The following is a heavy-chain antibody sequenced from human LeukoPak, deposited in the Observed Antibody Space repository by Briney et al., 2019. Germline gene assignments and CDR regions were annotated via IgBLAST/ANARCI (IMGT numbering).Heavy chain of an antibody. CDR1: GFTFSSYA. CDR2: ISGSGSST. D-gene: IGHD3-22*01. CDR3: AKYNWYYYDSSGYYAYFDY. Sequence: GGSLRLSCATSGFTFSSYAMSWVRQAPGKGLEWVSAISGSGSSTHYADSVKGRFTISRDNSKNTLYLQMNSLRAEDTAVYYCAKYNWYYYDSSGYYAYFDYWGQGTLVTVSS. J-gene: IGHJ4*02. V-gene: IGHV3-23*01.